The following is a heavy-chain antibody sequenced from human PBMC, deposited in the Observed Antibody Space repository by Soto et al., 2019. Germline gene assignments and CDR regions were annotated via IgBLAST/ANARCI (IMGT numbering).Heavy chain of an antibody. J-gene: IGHJ4*02. V-gene: IGHV1-18*01. Sequence: WLQQAPGQGLEWMGWISAYNGNTNYAQKLQGRVTMTTDTSTSTAYMELRSLRSDDTAVYYCARTGIAVAGSDYWGQGTLVTVSS. CDR2: ISAYNGNT. CDR3: ARTGIAVAGSDY. D-gene: IGHD6-19*01.